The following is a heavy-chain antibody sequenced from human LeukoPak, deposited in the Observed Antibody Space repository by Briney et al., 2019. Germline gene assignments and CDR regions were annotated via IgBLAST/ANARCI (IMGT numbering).Heavy chain of an antibody. CDR3: ASPEERSYSGSYYVY. CDR1: GGTFSSYA. J-gene: IGHJ4*02. D-gene: IGHD1-26*01. Sequence: SVKVSCKASGGTFSSYAISWVRQAPGQGLERMGGIIPIFGTANYAQKFQGRVTITADESTSTAYMELSSLRSEDTAVYYCASPEERSYSGSYYVYWGQGTLVTVSS. CDR2: IIPIFGTA. V-gene: IGHV1-69*13.